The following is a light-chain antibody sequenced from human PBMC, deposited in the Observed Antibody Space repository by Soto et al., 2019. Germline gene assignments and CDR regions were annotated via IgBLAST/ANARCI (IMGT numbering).Light chain of an antibody. CDR3: CSYAGSHTGL. Sequence: QSALTQPASVSGSPGQSITISCTGTSTDIGAYNYVSWYQQHPGKAPKLLIYEVTNRPSGVSNRFSGSKSGNTASLTISGLQPEDEAEYYCCSYAGSHTGLFGTGTKVTVL. CDR2: EVT. J-gene: IGLJ1*01. V-gene: IGLV2-14*01. CDR1: STDIGAYNY.